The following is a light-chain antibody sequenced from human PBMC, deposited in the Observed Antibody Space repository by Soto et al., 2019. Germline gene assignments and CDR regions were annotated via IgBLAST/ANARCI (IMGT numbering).Light chain of an antibody. CDR3: SSYTSSSTLYV. CDR2: EVT. V-gene: IGLV2-14*01. Sequence: QSALTQPASVSGSPGQSITISFTGTSSDVGGYNSVCWYKQHPGKAPQLMIYEVTNRPSGVPDRFSGSKSGNTASLTISGLQAEDEADYYCSSYTSSSTLYVFGSGTKVTVL. CDR1: SSDVGGYNS. J-gene: IGLJ1*01.